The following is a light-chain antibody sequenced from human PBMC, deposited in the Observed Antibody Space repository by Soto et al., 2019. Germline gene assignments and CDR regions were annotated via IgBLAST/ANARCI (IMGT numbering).Light chain of an antibody. V-gene: IGKV3D-15*01. CDR1: QSVSSN. Sequence: EKVMTHSPATLSVSPCERATLSFRASQSVSSNLAWYQQKPGQAPRLLIYGASSRATGIPDRFSGRGSGTEFTLTISSLQSVDFAVYYCQQYDNWPQTFGQGTKVDIK. CDR2: GAS. J-gene: IGKJ1*01. CDR3: QQYDNWPQT.